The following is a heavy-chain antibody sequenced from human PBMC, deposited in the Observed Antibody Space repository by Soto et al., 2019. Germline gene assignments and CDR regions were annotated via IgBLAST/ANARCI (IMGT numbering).Heavy chain of an antibody. J-gene: IGHJ6*02. V-gene: IGHV3-30*03. CDR3: ARELDGMDV. CDR2: ISYDGSNK. Sequence: GGSLRLSCAASGFTFSSYGMHWVRQAPGKGLEWVAVISYDGSNKYYAGSVKGRFTISRDNSKNTLYLQMNSLRAEDTAVYYCARELDGMDVWGQGTTVTVSS. D-gene: IGHD1-1*01. CDR1: GFTFSSYG.